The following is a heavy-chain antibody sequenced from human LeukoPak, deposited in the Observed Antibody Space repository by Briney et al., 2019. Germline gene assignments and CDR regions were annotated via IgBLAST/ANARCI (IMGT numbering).Heavy chain of an antibody. CDR1: GGSISSYY. J-gene: IGHJ4*02. V-gene: IGHV4-59*01. Sequence: SETLSLTCTVSGGSISSYYWSWIRQPPGKGLEWIGYIYYSGSTNYNPSLKSRVTISVDTSRNQFSLKLSSVTAADTAAYYCARASFGYSYGLFDYWGQGTLVTVSS. D-gene: IGHD5-18*01. CDR3: ARASFGYSYGLFDY. CDR2: IYYSGST.